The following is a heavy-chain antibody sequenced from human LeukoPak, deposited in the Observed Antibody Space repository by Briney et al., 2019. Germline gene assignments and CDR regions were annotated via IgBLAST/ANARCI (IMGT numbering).Heavy chain of an antibody. J-gene: IGHJ6*04. CDR3: AELGITMIGGV. CDR2: ISGSGGST. V-gene: IGHV3-23*01. CDR1: GFTFSSYA. D-gene: IGHD3-10*02. Sequence: GGALRLSCAASGFTFSSYAMSWVRQAPGKGLEWVSAISGSGGSTYYADSVKGRFTISRDNAKNSLYLQMNSLRAEDTAVYYCAELGITMIGGVWGKGTTVTISS.